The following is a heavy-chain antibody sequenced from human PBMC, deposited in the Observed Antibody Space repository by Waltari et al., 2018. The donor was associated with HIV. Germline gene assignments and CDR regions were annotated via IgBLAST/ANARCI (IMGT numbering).Heavy chain of an antibody. J-gene: IGHJ4*02. CDR2: ISGSSSTM. V-gene: IGHV3-48*02. D-gene: IGHD4-17*01. Sequence: EVHLVESGGVLVQPGGSLSLSCAASGFRFRSLGMMWVRQASGKGLEWISYISGSSSTMYYADSVKGRFTISRDNAKNSVYLQMDSLRDEDTAVYYCARADVTTFDYWGQGARVTVSS. CDR3: ARADVTTFDY. CDR1: GFRFRSLG.